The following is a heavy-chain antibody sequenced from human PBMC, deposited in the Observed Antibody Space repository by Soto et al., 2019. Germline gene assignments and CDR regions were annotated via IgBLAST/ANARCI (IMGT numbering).Heavy chain of an antibody. D-gene: IGHD6-19*01. CDR2: IWYDGSNK. CDR1: GFTFSSYG. CDR3: ARDVLIVSVAGTVGIDY. Sequence: LRLSCAASGFTFSSYGMHWVRQAPGKGLEWVAVIWYDGSNKYFADSVKGRFTISRDNSKNTLYLQMSSLRAEDTAVYYCARDVLIVSVAGTVGIDYWGQGTLVTVSS. V-gene: IGHV3-33*01. J-gene: IGHJ4*02.